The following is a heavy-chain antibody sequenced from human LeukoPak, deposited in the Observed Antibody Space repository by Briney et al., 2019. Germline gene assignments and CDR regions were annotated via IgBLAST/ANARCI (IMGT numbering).Heavy chain of an antibody. CDR2: INPIFGTA. CDR3: EVAGTIEEMYYFDY. CDR1: GGTFSSYA. J-gene: IGHJ4*02. V-gene: IGHV1-69*06. Sequence: ASVKVSCKASGGTFSSYAISWVRQAPGQGPEWMGGINPIFGTANYAQKFQGRVTITADKSTSTAYMELSSLRSEDTAVYYCEVAGTIEEMYYFDYWGQGTLVTVSS. D-gene: IGHD6-19*01.